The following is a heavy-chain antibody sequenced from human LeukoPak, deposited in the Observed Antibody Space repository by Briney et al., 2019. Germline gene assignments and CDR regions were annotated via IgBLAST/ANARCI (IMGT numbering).Heavy chain of an antibody. V-gene: IGHV4-39*01. CDR2: IYYSGST. J-gene: IGHJ4*02. D-gene: IGHD3-3*01. Sequence: SETLSLTCTVSGGSVSSSSYYWGWIRQPPGKGLEWIGSIYYSGSTYYNPSLKSRVTISVDASKNQFSLKLSSVTAADTAVYYCASRPIITIFGVVIKNHPFDYWGQGTLVTVSS. CDR3: ASRPIITIFGVVIKNHPFDY. CDR1: GGSVSSSSYY.